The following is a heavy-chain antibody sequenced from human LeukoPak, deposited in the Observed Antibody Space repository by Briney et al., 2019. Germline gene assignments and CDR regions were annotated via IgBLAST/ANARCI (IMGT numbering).Heavy chain of an antibody. CDR2: ISGSGGST. D-gene: IGHD2-15*01. J-gene: IGHJ4*02. V-gene: IGHV3-23*01. CDR3: AMQVYCSGGSCFDY. CDR1: GFTFSSYA. Sequence: GGSLRLSCAASGFTFSSYAMSWVRQAPGKGLEWVSAISGSGGSTYYADSVKGRFTISGDNSKNTLYLQMNSLRAEDTAVYYCAMQVYCSGGSCFDYWGQGTLVTVSS.